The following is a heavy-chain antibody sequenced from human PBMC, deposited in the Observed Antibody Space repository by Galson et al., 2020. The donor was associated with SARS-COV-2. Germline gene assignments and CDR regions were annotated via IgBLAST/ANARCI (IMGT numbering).Heavy chain of an antibody. CDR3: ARGREYNYAYGLFDY. CDR2: ISHSGST. CDR1: GGSFSGYH. Sequence: SETLSLTCDVYGGSFSGYHWSWIRQPPGKGLEWIGEISHSGSTNYYPSLKSRVTISMDTSKNQFSLNLTSVTAADTAIYYCARGREYNYAYGLFDYWGQGALVTVSS. J-gene: IGHJ4*02. V-gene: IGHV4-34*01. D-gene: IGHD5-18*01.